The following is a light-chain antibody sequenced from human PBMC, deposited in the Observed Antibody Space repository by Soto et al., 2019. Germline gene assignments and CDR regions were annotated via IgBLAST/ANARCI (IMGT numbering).Light chain of an antibody. CDR3: QPYTSRL. Sequence: DIQVTQSPSTLSASVGDRVTLTCRASQSVTIYLAWYQQKPGKAPKLLIYDASRLESGVPSRFSGGGSGTEFTLLISSLQPEDFATYYCQPYTSRLFGQGTKLEIK. CDR1: QSVTIY. V-gene: IGKV1-5*01. CDR2: DAS. J-gene: IGKJ2*01.